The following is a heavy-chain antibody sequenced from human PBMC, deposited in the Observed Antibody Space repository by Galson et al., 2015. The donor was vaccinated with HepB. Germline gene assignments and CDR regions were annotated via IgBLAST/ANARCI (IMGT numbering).Heavy chain of an antibody. Sequence: SLRLSCAVSGFTFSGAWMRWVRQAPGKGLEWVATIKQDGSDKYHVDSVKGRFTISRDNAKNSLFLQMISLRAEDTAVYYCARSRIIFSHYDILTGYPYYFDYWGQGTLVTGSA. J-gene: IGHJ4*02. D-gene: IGHD3-9*01. CDR1: GFTFSGAW. CDR3: ARSRIIFSHYDILTGYPYYFDY. V-gene: IGHV3-7*03. CDR2: IKQDGSDK.